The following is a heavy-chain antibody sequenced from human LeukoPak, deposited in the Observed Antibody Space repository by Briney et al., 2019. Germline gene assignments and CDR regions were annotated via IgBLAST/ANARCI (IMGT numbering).Heavy chain of an antibody. J-gene: IGHJ6*03. CDR3: ASSIVSKNRGYMDV. D-gene: IGHD3-10*01. Sequence: SETLSLTCTVSGGSISSYYWSWIRQPPGKGLEWIGYIYYSGSTNYNPSLKSRVTISVDTSKNQFSLKLSSVTAADTAVYYCASSIVSKNRGYMDVWGKGTTVTVSS. CDR1: GGSISSYY. V-gene: IGHV4-59*01. CDR2: IYYSGST.